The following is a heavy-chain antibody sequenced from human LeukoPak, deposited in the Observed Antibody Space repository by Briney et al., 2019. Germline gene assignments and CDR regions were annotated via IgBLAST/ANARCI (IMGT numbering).Heavy chain of an antibody. CDR2: MNPVSGNA. CDR1: EYFFIDHY. D-gene: IGHD6-13*01. Sequence: ASVKVSCKTPEYFFIDHYINWVRQAPGQGLEWMGWMNPVSGNAGSAQKFQGRVTLTRDTSISTAYMELSSLRSDDTAFYYCARAPMGAAALYWGQGTLVTVSS. V-gene: IGHV1-8*02. J-gene: IGHJ4*02. CDR3: ARAPMGAAALY.